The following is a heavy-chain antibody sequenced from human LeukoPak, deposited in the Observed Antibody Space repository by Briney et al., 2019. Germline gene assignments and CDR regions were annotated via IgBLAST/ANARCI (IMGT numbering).Heavy chain of an antibody. J-gene: IGHJ5*02. Sequence: GGSLRLSCAASGFTFSDYYMSWIRQAPGKGLEWASYISSSGSTIYYADSVKGRFTISRDNAKNSLYLQMNSLRAEDTAVYYCARDYYGSGSYFSLYNWFDPWGQGTLVTVSS. CDR2: ISSSGSTI. V-gene: IGHV3-11*01. CDR1: GFTFSDYY. CDR3: ARDYYGSGSYFSLYNWFDP. D-gene: IGHD3-10*01.